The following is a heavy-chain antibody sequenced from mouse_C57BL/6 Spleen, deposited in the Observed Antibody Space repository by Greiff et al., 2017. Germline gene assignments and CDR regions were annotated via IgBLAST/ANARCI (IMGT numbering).Heavy chain of an antibody. CDR3: ARPYYYGSSPPFDY. Sequence: EVQGVESGGGLVKPGGSLKLSCAASGFTFSDYGMHWVRQAPEKGLEWVAYISSGSSTIYYADTVKGRFTISRDNAKNTLFLQMTSLRSEDTAMYYCARPYYYGSSPPFDYWGQGTTLTVSS. CDR2: ISSGSSTI. D-gene: IGHD1-1*01. V-gene: IGHV5-17*01. CDR1: GFTFSDYG. J-gene: IGHJ2*01.